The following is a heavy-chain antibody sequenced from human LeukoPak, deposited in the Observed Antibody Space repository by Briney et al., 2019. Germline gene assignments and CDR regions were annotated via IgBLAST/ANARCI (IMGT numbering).Heavy chain of an antibody. V-gene: IGHV3-7*01. Sequence: GGSLRLSCAASGFTFSSSWMSWVRQAPGKGLEWVANIKSDGSETYYVDSEKGRFTVSRDNAKNSLYLQMNSLRAEDTAVYYCERGYGGNYKWGQGTLVTVSS. D-gene: IGHD1-26*01. J-gene: IGHJ4*02. CDR2: IKSDGSET. CDR1: GFTFSSSW. CDR3: ERGYGGNYK.